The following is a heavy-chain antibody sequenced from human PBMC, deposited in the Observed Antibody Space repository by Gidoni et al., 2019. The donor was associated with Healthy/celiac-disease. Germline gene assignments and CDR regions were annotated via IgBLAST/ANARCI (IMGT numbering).Heavy chain of an antibody. J-gene: IGHJ4*02. D-gene: IGHD2-8*02. Sequence: QVQLVQSGAEVKKPGASVKISCKASGYPFSVYVMPWVRQAPGQRLEWMGWINVGNDNTQYSQKFQDRVTITSDTSATTAYMELSSLRSEDTAVYYCARDWTGGPHDYWGQGTLVTVSS. CDR2: INVGNDNT. CDR1: GYPFSVYV. V-gene: IGHV1-3*01. CDR3: ARDWTGGPHDY.